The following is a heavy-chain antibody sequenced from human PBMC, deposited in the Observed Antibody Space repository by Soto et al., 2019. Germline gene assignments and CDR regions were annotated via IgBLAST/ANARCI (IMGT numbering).Heavy chain of an antibody. V-gene: IGHV3-74*01. CDR3: ARVNNWNYPVDY. J-gene: IGHJ4*02. Sequence: GSLRLSCAASGFTFSRFWMHWVRQAPGKGLVWVSRINSDGSSTSYADSVKGRFTISRDSAKNTLFLQMNSLRAEDTAVYYCARVNNWNYPVDYWGQGTLVTVSS. CDR2: INSDGSST. CDR1: GFTFSRFW. D-gene: IGHD1-7*01.